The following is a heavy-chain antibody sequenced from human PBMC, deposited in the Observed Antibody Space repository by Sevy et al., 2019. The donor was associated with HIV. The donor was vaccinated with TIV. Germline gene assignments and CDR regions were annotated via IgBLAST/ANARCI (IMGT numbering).Heavy chain of an antibody. J-gene: IGHJ5*02. V-gene: IGHV1-2*02. D-gene: IGHD6-13*01. CDR1: GYRFTGYY. CDR2: INPHSGGT. Sequence: ASVKVSCKASGYRFTGYYMHWVRQAPGQGLEWMGWINPHSGGTNSAQKFQGRVTMTRDTSISTAYMELSRLRFDDTAVYYCARDAAIAAQGKLDPWGQGTLVTVSS. CDR3: ARDAAIAAQGKLDP.